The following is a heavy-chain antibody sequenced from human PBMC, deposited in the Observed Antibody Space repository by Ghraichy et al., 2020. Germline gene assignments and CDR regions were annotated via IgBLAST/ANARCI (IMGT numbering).Heavy chain of an antibody. Sequence: GGSLRLSCAASGFTFSSYAMHWVRQAPGKGLEWVAVISNDESNKYYAESVKGRFTISRDNSKNALYLQMNSLRAEDTAVYYCAGSGSHRAFDTWGQGTMVTVSS. J-gene: IGHJ3*02. CDR3: AGSGSHRAFDT. V-gene: IGHV3-30*04. D-gene: IGHD1-26*01. CDR2: ISNDESNK. CDR1: GFTFSSYA.